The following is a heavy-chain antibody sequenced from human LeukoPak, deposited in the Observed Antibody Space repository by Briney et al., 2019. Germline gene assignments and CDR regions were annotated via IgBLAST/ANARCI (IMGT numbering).Heavy chain of an antibody. V-gene: IGHV4-59*13. D-gene: IGHD6-13*01. Sequence: PSETLSLTCTVSGGSISSYYWSWIRQPPGKGLECIGYIYYSGSTNYNPSLKSRVTISVDTSKNQFSLKLSSVTAADTAVYYCARDGAQQLKDAFDIWGQGTMVTVSS. CDR2: IYYSGST. CDR3: ARDGAQQLKDAFDI. J-gene: IGHJ3*02. CDR1: GGSISSYY.